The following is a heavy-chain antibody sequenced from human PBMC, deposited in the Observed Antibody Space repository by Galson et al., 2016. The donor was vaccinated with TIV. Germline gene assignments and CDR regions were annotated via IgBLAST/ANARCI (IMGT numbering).Heavy chain of an antibody. CDR3: SRGNWNYGMGGAMDV. D-gene: IGHD1-7*01. J-gene: IGHJ6*02. V-gene: IGHV6-1*01. CDR1: GDSVSGNTAA. Sequence: CAISGDSVSGNTAAWNWVRQSPSRGLEWLGRTYYTSKWNTDYAVSVKGRIIIRPDTSMHQFSLQLSSVIPDDTAVYYCSRGNWNYGMGGAMDVWGRGTTVTVSS. CDR2: TYYTSKWNT.